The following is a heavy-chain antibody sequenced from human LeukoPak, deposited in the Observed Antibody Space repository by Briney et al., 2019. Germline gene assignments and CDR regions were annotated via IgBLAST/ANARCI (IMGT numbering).Heavy chain of an antibody. J-gene: IGHJ5*02. V-gene: IGHV3-30*04. Sequence: GGSLRLSCAASGFTFSSYTMHWVRQAPGKGLEWVAVISYDGSNKYYADSVKGRFTISRDNSKNTLYLQMNSLRAEDTAVYYCAKDYGRYSGYDYNWFDPWGQGTLVTVSS. CDR1: GFTFSSYT. D-gene: IGHD5-12*01. CDR3: AKDYGRYSGYDYNWFDP. CDR2: ISYDGSNK.